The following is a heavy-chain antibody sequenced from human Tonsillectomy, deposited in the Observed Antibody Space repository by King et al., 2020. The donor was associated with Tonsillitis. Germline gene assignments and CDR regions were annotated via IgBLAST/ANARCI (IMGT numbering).Heavy chain of an antibody. CDR3: TRGGRRDYDSSSYYSYFDY. D-gene: IGHD3-22*01. Sequence: VQLVESGGGLVNPGRSLRLSCTASGFTFGEYVMSWFRQAPGKGLECVGFIKSKTYGGTTEYAASGKGRFTGSSEDSKSITYLQMNSLNTEETAVYYCTRGGRRDYDSSSYYSYFDYWGQGTLVTVSS. V-gene: IGHV3-49*05. J-gene: IGHJ4*02. CDR2: IKSKTYGGTT. CDR1: GFTFGEYV.